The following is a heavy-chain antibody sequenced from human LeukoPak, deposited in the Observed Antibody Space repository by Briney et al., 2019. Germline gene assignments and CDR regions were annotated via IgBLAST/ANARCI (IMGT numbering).Heavy chain of an antibody. CDR2: IIPIFVTA. V-gene: IGHV1-69*01. J-gene: IGHJ5*02. D-gene: IGHD6-13*01. Sequence: SVKVSRKASGGTFSSYAISWVRQAPGQGLEWMGGIIPIFVTANYAQKFQGRVTITADESTSTAYMELSSLRSEDTAVYYCARGGWSGDSSSWFPSWFDPWGQGTLVTVSS. CDR3: ARGGWSGDSSSWFPSWFDP. CDR1: GGTFSSYA.